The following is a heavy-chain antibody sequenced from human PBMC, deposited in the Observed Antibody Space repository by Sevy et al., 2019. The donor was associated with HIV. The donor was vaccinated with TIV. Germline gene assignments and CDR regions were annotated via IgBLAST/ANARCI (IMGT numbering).Heavy chain of an antibody. J-gene: IGHJ4*02. V-gene: IGHV4-31*03. D-gene: IGHD1-26*01. Sequence: SETLSLTCNVSGGSISSAGYYWNWIRQHPGKGLEWIGNIYYSGSTYYNPSLKSRVTISVDTSKNQFSLELSSVTAADTAVYYCARGVGAKFDYGGRGTLVTVSS. CDR1: GGSISSAGYY. CDR3: ARGVGAKFDY. CDR2: IYYSGST.